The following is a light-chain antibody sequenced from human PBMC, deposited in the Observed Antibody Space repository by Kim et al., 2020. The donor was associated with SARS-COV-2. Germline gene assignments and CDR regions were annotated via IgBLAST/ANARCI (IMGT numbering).Light chain of an antibody. J-gene: IGKJ2*01. CDR3: QQYDTYHT. CDR2: KAS. Sequence: LSASVGDSVTITCRASQNINNWLAWYQLRPGRAPKHLIYKASNLESGVPSRFSGSGSGTEFTLTIYSLQPDDFATYYCQQYDTYHTFGQGTKLEI. CDR1: QNINNW. V-gene: IGKV1-5*03.